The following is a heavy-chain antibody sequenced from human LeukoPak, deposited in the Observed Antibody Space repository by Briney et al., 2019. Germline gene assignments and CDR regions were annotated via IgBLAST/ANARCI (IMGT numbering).Heavy chain of an antibody. J-gene: IGHJ4*02. Sequence: ASVTVSCKASGYTLTSYGISWVRQAPGQGLEWMGWISAYNGNTNYAQKLQGRVTMTTDTSTSTAYMELRSLRSDDTAVYYCAREGRGVVGATFFYWGQGTLVTVSS. V-gene: IGHV1-18*01. D-gene: IGHD1-26*01. CDR2: ISAYNGNT. CDR3: AREGRGVVGATFFY. CDR1: GYTLTSYG.